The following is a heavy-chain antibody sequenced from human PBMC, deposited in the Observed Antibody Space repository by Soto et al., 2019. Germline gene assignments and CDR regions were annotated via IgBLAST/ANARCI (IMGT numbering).Heavy chain of an antibody. CDR3: ARDLSGSYTVFDY. Sequence: QVQLVQSGAEVKKPGASVKVSCKASGYTFTSYGISWVRQAPGQGLEWMGWISAYNGNTNYAQKIQGRATMTTDTSTSTANMELRSLRSDDTAVYYCARDLSGSYTVFDYWGQATLLTVSS. V-gene: IGHV1-18*01. CDR1: GYTFTSYG. D-gene: IGHD1-26*01. J-gene: IGHJ4*02. CDR2: ISAYNGNT.